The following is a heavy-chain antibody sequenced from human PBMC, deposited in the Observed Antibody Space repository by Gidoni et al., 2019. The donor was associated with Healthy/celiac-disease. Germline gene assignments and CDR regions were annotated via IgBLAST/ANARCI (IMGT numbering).Heavy chain of an antibody. CDR2: ISSSSSYI. D-gene: IGHD5-12*01. J-gene: IGHJ3*02. V-gene: IGHV3-21*01. Sequence: EVQLVESGGGLVKPGGSLSLSCAASGFPFCSYSMNWVRQAPGKGLEWVSSISSSSSYIYYADSVKGRFTISRDNAKNSLYLQMNSLRAEDTAVYYCARDGVRDGYNLPDAFDIWGQGTMVTVSS. CDR1: GFPFCSYS. CDR3: ARDGVRDGYNLPDAFDI.